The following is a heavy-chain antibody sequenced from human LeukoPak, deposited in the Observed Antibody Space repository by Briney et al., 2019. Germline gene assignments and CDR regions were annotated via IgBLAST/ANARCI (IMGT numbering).Heavy chain of an antibody. V-gene: IGHV3-21*01. CDR2: ISSSSSYI. Sequence: PGGSLRLSCAASGFTFSSYSMNWVRQAPGKGLEWVSSISSSSSYIYYADSVKGRFTISRDNAKNSLYLQMNSLRAEDTAVYYCARVSNYYDSSGYYSRFDYWGQGTLVTVSS. J-gene: IGHJ4*02. D-gene: IGHD3-22*01. CDR1: GFTFSSYS. CDR3: ARVSNYYDSSGYYSRFDY.